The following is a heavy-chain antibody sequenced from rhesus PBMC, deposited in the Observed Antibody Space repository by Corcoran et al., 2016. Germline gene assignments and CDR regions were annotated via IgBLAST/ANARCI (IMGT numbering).Heavy chain of an antibody. D-gene: IGHD3-34*01. V-gene: IGHV3-100*02. CDR3: TCSGVIVGGLDS. CDR2: ISESGGII. J-gene: IGHJ6*01. CDR1: GFTLSSYE. Sequence: DVQLVESGGGLVKPGGSLRLSCVASGFTLSSYEMHWFRQAPGKGLEWVSVISESGGIIYYADSVKGQFTISRDNAKNSLFLQMNSLRAEDTAVYYCTCSGVIVGGLDSWGQGVVVTVSS.